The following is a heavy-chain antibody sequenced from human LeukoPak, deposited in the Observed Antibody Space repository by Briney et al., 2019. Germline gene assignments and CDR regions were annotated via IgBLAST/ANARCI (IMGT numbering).Heavy chain of an antibody. V-gene: IGHV3-23*01. CDR3: AKATYDFWSGYSFDY. Sequence: QAGGSLRLSCAASGFTFSSYAMSWVRQAPGKGLEWVSAISGSDDSTYYADSVKGRFTISSDSSKNTLYLQMNSLRAEDTAVYYCAKATYDFWSGYSFDYWGQGTLVTVSS. CDR1: GFTFSSYA. J-gene: IGHJ4*02. CDR2: ISGSDDST. D-gene: IGHD3-3*01.